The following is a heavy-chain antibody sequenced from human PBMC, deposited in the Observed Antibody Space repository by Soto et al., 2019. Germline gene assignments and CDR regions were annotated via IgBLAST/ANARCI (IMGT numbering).Heavy chain of an antibody. CDR3: ARDRRGYCSSTSCPPAINYGMDV. D-gene: IGHD2-2*01. J-gene: IGHJ6*02. CDR1: GYTFTGYY. CDR2: INPNSGGT. V-gene: IGHV1-2*04. Sequence: GASVKVSCKASGYTFTGYYMHWVRQAPGQGLEWMGWINPNSGGTNYAQKFQGWVTMTRDTSISTAYMELSRLRSDDTAVYYCARDRRGYCSSTSCPPAINYGMDVWGQGTTVTVSS.